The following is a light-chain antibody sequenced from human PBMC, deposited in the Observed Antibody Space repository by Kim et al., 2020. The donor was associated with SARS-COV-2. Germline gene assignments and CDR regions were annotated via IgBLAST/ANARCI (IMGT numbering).Light chain of an antibody. Sequence: LSPGERATLSCRANQRISSNYLAWYQHKPGQSPRLLIHDASNRATGIPDRFSGSGSGTDFTITISRLEPEDFAVYYCHQYIRSPYSFGQGTKLEI. CDR1: QRISSNY. CDR2: DAS. CDR3: HQYIRSPYS. J-gene: IGKJ2*03. V-gene: IGKV3-20*01.